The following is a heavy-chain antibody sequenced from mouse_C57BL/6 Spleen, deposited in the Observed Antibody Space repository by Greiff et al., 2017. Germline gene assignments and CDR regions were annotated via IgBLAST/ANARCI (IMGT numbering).Heavy chain of an antibody. Sequence: DVQLVESGGDLVKPGGSLKLSCAASGFTFSSYGMSWVRQTPDKRLEWVATISSGGSYTYYPDSVKGRFTISRDNAKNTLYLQMSSLKSEDTAMYYCARLNWDEGYFDYWGQGTTLTVSS. CDR2: ISSGGSYT. J-gene: IGHJ2*01. D-gene: IGHD4-1*02. CDR1: GFTFSSYG. V-gene: IGHV5-6*01. CDR3: ARLNWDEGYFDY.